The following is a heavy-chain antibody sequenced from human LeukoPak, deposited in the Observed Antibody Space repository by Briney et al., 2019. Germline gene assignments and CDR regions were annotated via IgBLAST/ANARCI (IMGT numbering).Heavy chain of an antibody. CDR2: IYSGGST. D-gene: IGHD3-16*02. V-gene: IGHV3-9*01. CDR1: GFTFDDYA. J-gene: IGHJ4*02. Sequence: GRSLRLSCAASGFTFDDYAMHWVRQAPGKGLEWVSVIYSGGSTYYADSVKGRFTISRDDAKNSLYLQMNSLRAEDTAVYYCARDSVYDYVWGSYRRYYFDYWGQGTLVTVSS. CDR3: ARDSVYDYVWGSYRRYYFDY.